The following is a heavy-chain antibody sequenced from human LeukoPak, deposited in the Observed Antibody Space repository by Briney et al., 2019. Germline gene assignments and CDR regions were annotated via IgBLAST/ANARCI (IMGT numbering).Heavy chain of an antibody. V-gene: IGHV1-8*01. Sequence: ASVKVSCKASGYTFTSYDINWVRQAPGQGLEWMGWMSPNSGNTGYAQKIQGRVTMTRNTSISTAYMELSSLRSEDTAVYYCARVSHSDAFDIWGQGTMVTVSS. J-gene: IGHJ3*02. CDR2: MSPNSGNT. CDR1: GYTFTSYD. CDR3: ARVSHSDAFDI. D-gene: IGHD5/OR15-5a*01.